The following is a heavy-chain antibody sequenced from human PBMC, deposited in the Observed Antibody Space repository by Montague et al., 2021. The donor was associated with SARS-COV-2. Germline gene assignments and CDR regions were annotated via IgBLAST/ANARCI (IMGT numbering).Heavy chain of an antibody. Sequence: SETLSLTCTVSGGSISSYYWSWIRQTPGKGLEWIGYLYYSGSTKXNPSLESRVAMSVDTSKNQFSLSLTSVTAADTALYYCAATLGGRHYWADYYFDSWGPGTLVAVSS. D-gene: IGHD2-8*02. J-gene: IGHJ4*02. CDR2: LYYSGST. CDR1: GGSISSYY. V-gene: IGHV4-59*01. CDR3: AATLGGRHYWADYYFDS.